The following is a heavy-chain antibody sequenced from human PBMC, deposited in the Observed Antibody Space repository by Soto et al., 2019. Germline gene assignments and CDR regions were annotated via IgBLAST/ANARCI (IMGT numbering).Heavy chain of an antibody. CDR2: IWYDGSNR. J-gene: IGHJ4*02. CDR1: VFIFSSYG. Sequence: SLRLSCAASVFIFSSYGMHWVRHSPGKGLERVAVIWYDGSNRHYADSVKGRFTISRDNSKNTVHLQMNSLRVDDTAVYYCARDRSTVRDYCDIWGQGTLDTVSS. CDR3: ARDRSTVRDYCDI. V-gene: IGHV3-33*01. D-gene: IGHD4-4*01.